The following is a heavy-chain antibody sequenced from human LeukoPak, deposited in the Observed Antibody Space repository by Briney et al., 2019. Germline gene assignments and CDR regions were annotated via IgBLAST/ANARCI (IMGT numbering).Heavy chain of an antibody. CDR1: GDTFSSYA. CDR2: IIPILGIA. D-gene: IGHD6-19*01. CDR3: ERPVGLRESNSSGWYLSGMDV. V-gene: IGHV1-69*04. J-gene: IGHJ6*02. Sequence: ASVKVSCKASGDTFSSYAISWVRQAPGQGLEWMGRIIPILGIANYTQKFQGRVTITADKSTSTAYMELSSLRSEDTAVYYCERPVGLRESNSSGWYLSGMDVWGQGTTVTVSS.